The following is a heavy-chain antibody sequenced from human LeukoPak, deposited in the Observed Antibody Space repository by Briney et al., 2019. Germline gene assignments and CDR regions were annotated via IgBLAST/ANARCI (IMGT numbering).Heavy chain of an antibody. CDR1: GYSISNSNW. Sequence: ASDTLSLTCAVSGYSISNSNWWGWIRQPPGKGLEWIGYIYYSGSTYYNPSLKSRVTMSADTSKNQFSLKLTSVTAVDTAIYYCARNAHESSGFDYWGQGSLVTVSS. D-gene: IGHD3-22*01. J-gene: IGHJ4*02. V-gene: IGHV4-28*01. CDR2: IYYSGST. CDR3: ARNAHESSGFDY.